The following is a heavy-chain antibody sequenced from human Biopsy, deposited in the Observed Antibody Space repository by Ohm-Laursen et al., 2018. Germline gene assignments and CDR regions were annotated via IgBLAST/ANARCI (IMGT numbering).Heavy chain of an antibody. D-gene: IGHD6-19*01. CDR1: GFTFSTYT. V-gene: IGHV3-21*04. CDR2: ISSRKNYI. J-gene: IGHJ4*02. CDR3: AKASGYSSGWPIDY. Sequence: GSLRLSCSASGFTFSTYTMNWVRQAPGKGLEWVSCISSRKNYIYYTDSVKGRFTISRDNAKNSLYLQMHSLRAEDTAFYYCAKASGYSSGWPIDYWGQGNLVTVSS.